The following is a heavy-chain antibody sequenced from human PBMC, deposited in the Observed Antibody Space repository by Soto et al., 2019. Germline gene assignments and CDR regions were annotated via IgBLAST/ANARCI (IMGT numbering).Heavy chain of an antibody. D-gene: IGHD2-21*02. CDR1: GYTFTRYY. CDR3: ARQLAYCGGDCYTEPVDY. Sequence: ASVKVSCKTSGYTFTRYYIHWVRQAPGPGLEWMGWINPNSGDTKYAQRFQGRVTMTKDTSITTAYMELTRLRSDDTAVYYCARQLAYCGGDCYTEPVDYWGQGTLVTVSS. V-gene: IGHV1-2*02. J-gene: IGHJ4*02. CDR2: INPNSGDT.